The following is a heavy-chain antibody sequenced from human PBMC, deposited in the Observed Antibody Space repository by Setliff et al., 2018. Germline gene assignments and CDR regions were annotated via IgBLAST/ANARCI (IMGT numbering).Heavy chain of an antibody. CDR3: ARDLGHGGDSDY. CDR1: GYSISRGYI. V-gene: IGHV4-38-2*02. D-gene: IGHD2-21*02. Sequence: SETLSLTCTVSGYSISRGYIWGWIRQPPGKGLEWVGNIGHTGNINYNPSLKSRLTISRDTSKNQVSLKLNSVTATDTAVYYCARDLGHGGDSDYWGQGILVTVSS. J-gene: IGHJ4*02. CDR2: IGHTGNI.